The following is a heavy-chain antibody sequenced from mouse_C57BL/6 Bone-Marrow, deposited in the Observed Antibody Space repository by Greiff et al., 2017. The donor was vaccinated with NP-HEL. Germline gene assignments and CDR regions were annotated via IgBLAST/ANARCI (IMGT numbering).Heavy chain of an antibody. J-gene: IGHJ1*03. Sequence: QVQLQQPGAELVRPGSSVKLSCKASGYTFTSYWMDWVKQRPGQGLEWIGNIYPSDSETHYNQKFKDKATLTVDKSSSTAYMQLSSLTSEDSAVDYCAREVLGPTWYFDVWGTGTTVTVSS. CDR3: AREVLGPTWYFDV. CDR2: IYPSDSET. D-gene: IGHD3-3*01. V-gene: IGHV1-61*01. CDR1: GYTFTSYW.